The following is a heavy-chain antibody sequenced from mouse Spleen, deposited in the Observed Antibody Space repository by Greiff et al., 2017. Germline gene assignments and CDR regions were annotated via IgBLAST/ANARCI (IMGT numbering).Heavy chain of an antibody. D-gene: IGHD6-2*01. CDR2: IFPGDGST. J-gene: IGHJ4*01. CDR1: GYTFTSYW. V-gene: IGHV1-64*01. Sequence: QVQLQQPGAELVKPGASVKLSCKASGYTFTSYWMHWVKQRPEQGLEWIGWIFPGDGSTKYNEKFKGKATLTTDKSSSTAYMQLSRLTSEDSAVYFCARGGLAAMDYWGQGTSVTVSS. CDR3: ARGGLAAMDY.